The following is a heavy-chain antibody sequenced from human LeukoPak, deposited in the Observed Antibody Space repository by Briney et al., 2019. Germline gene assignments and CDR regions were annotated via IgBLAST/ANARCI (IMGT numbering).Heavy chain of an antibody. CDR2: ISYDGSNK. CDR3: ANIAVAATSPDY. D-gene: IGHD6-19*01. CDR1: GFTFSSYG. V-gene: IGHV3-30*18. Sequence: GGSLRLSCAASGFTFSSYGMHWVHQAPGKGLEWVAVISYDGSNKYYADSVKGRFTISRDNSKNTLYLQMNSLRAEDTAVYYCANIAVAATSPDYWGQGTLVTVSS. J-gene: IGHJ4*02.